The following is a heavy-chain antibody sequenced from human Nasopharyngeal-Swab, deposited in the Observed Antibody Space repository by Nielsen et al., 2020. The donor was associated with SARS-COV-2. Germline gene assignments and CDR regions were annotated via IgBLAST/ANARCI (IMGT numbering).Heavy chain of an antibody. CDR3: TRDTPAMFAY. V-gene: IGHV3-21*01. J-gene: IGHJ4*02. CDR1: GFTFTLYT. CDR2: ISSTGDYI. Sequence: GESLKISCAASGFTFTLYTMNWVRQAPGKGLEWVSAISSTGDYIHYAASVKGRFTISRDNAKNSVYLQMNSLRAEDTALYYCTRDTPAMFAYWGQGTLVSVSS.